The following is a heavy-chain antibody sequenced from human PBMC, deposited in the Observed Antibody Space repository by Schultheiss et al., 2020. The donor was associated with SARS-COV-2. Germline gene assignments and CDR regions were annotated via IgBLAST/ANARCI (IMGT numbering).Heavy chain of an antibody. CDR3: ARVGRGVNNGFDF. Sequence: GGSLRLSCAASGFTFSSYDMHWVRQAPGKGLEWVTVISFDGSNKYYADSVKGRFTISRDNSKNTLFLQMSSLRVEDTAVYYCARVGRGVNNGFDFWGQGTLVTVSS. CDR2: ISFDGSNK. D-gene: IGHD3-10*01. V-gene: IGHV3-30*15. J-gene: IGHJ4*02. CDR1: GFTFSSYD.